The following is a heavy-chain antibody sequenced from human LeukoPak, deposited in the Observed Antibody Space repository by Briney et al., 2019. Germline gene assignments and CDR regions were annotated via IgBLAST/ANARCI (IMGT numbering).Heavy chain of an antibody. CDR2: IGNGGHII. CDR3: ARDLFQQALDY. Sequence: GGSLRLSCVASEFTFTTYTMNWVRQAPGKGLEWVSYIGNGGHIIYYADSVKGRFTISRDDAQNSLYLQLNRLRPEDTAVYYCARDLFQQALDYWGQGTPVTVSS. J-gene: IGHJ4*02. V-gene: IGHV3-48*01. CDR1: EFTFTTYT.